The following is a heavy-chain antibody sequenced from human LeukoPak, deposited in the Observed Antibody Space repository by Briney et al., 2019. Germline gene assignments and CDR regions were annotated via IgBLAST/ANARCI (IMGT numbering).Heavy chain of an antibody. CDR1: GYTLTELS. J-gene: IGHJ3*02. CDR3: ATGLPRPVHAFDI. D-gene: IGHD4-11*01. Sequence: ASVKVSCKVSGYTLTELSMHWVRQAPGKGLEWMGGFDPDDGETIYAQKFQGRVTMTEDTSTDTAYMELSSLRSEDTAVYYCATGLPRPVHAFDIWGQGTMVTVSS. CDR2: FDPDDGET. V-gene: IGHV1-24*01.